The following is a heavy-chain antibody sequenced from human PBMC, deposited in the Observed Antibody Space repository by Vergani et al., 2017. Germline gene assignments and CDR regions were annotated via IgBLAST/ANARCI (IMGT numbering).Heavy chain of an antibody. CDR1: GYTFTSYG. V-gene: IGHV1-18*01. CDR3: ARERWNGLGYYYGMDV. CDR2: ISAYNGNT. D-gene: IGHD1-1*01. J-gene: IGHJ6*02. Sequence: QVQLVQSGAEVKKPGASVKVSCKASGYTFTSYGISWVRQAPGQGLEWMGWISAYNGNTNYAQKLQGRVTMTTDTSTSTAYMERRSLRSDDTAVYYCARERWNGLGYYYGMDVWGQGTTVTVSS.